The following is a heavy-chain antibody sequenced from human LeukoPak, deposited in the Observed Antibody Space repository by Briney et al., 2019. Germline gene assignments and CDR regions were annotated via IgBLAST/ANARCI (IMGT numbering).Heavy chain of an antibody. Sequence: EFGPTLVKPTQTLTLTCTFSGFSLTTSGVGVGWIRQPPGKALEWLALIYWDDDKRYSPSLKSRLTITKDTSKNQVVLTMTNMDPLDTPTYYGPLSLYYYASGTLMWDRGQGTLAPVSS. CDR3: PLSLYYYASGTLMWD. J-gene: IGHJ4*02. V-gene: IGHV2-5*02. CDR2: IYWDDDK. CDR1: GFSLTTSGVG. D-gene: IGHD3-10*01.